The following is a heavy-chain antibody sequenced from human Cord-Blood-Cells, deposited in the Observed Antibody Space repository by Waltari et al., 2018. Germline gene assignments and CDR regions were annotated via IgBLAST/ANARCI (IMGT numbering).Heavy chain of an antibody. CDR1: GGSISSSSYY. V-gene: IGHV4-39*01. Sequence: QLQLQESGPGLVKPSETLSLTCTVSGGSISSSSYYWGWIRQPPGKGLEWIGSIYYSGSTYCNPSLKSRVTISVDTSKNQFSLKLSSVTAADTAVYYCARHDWGSGALNWFDPWGQGTLVTVSS. CDR3: ARHDWGSGALNWFDP. CDR2: IYYSGST. J-gene: IGHJ5*02. D-gene: IGHD7-27*01.